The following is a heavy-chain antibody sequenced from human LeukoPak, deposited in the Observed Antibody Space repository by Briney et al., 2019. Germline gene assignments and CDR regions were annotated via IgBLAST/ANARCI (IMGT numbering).Heavy chain of an antibody. V-gene: IGHV1-2*06. CDR2: INPNSGGT. D-gene: IGHD5-18*01. J-gene: IGHJ4*02. CDR3: ARGNSYGQVDFDY. CDR1: GYTFTGYY. Sequence: ASVKVSCKASGYTFTGYYMHWVRQAPGQGPEWMGRINPNSGGTNYAQKFQGRVTMTRDTSISTAYMELSRLRSDDTAVYYCARGNSYGQVDFDYWGQGTLVTVSS.